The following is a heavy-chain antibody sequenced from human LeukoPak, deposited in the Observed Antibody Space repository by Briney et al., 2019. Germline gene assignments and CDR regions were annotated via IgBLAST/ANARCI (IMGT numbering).Heavy chain of an antibody. D-gene: IGHD6-19*01. V-gene: IGHV4-4*02. CDR1: GGSISSSNW. CDR3: ARMGSSGWYYYYYGMDV. CDR2: IYHSGST. J-gene: IGHJ6*02. Sequence: SETLSLTCAVSGGSISSSNWWSWVRQPPGKGLEWIGEIYHSGSTNYNPSLKSRVTISVDTSKNQFSLKLSSVTAADTAVYYCARMGSSGWYYYYYGMDVWGQGTTVTVSS.